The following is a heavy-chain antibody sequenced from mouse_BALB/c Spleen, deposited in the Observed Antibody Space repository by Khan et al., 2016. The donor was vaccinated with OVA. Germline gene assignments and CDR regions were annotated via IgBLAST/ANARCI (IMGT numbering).Heavy chain of an antibody. CDR1: GCTFSNYA. Sequence: EVELVESGGGLVKPGGSLKFSCAASGCTFSNYAMSWVRQTPEKRLEWVATISSGGSYTYYPDSVKGRFTISRDNANNTLYLQMSSLRSEDTAMYYCARTPGYYGSNYFDYWGQGTTLTVSS. CDR2: ISSGGSYT. CDR3: ARTPGYYGSNYFDY. D-gene: IGHD1-1*01. V-gene: IGHV5-9-3*01. J-gene: IGHJ2*01.